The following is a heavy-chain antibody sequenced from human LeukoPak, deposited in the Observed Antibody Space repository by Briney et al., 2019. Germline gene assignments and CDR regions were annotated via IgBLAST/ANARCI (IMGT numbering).Heavy chain of an antibody. Sequence: GGSLRLSCAASGFTFSSYAMHWVRQAPGKGLEWVSYISSSSSTIYYADSVKGRFTISRDNSKNTVSLQMNSLRVEDTAVYYCTRDHITSWQIDFWGQGTMVTVSS. CDR2: ISSSSSTI. J-gene: IGHJ4*02. CDR3: TRDHITSWQIDF. D-gene: IGHD2-2*01. CDR1: GFTFSSYA. V-gene: IGHV3-48*04.